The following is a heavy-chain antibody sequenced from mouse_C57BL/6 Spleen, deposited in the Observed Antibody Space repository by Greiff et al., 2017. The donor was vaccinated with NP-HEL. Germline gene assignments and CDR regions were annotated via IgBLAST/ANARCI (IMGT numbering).Heavy chain of an antibody. V-gene: IGHV1-81*01. CDR2: IYPRSGNT. J-gene: IGHJ3*01. Sequence: QVHVKQSGAELARPGASVKLSCKASGYTFTSYGISWVKQRTGQGLEWIGEIYPRSGNTYYNEKFKGKATLTADKSSSTAYMELRSLTSEDSAVYFCARLDYGSSPAWFAYWGQGTLVTVSA. CDR3: ARLDYGSSPAWFAY. D-gene: IGHD1-1*01. CDR1: GYTFTSYG.